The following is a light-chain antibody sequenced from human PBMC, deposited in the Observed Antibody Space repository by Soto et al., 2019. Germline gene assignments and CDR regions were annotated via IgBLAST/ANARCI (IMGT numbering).Light chain of an antibody. Sequence: EIVLTQSPGTLSLSPGERATLSCRASQSVSSSYLAWYQQKPGQAPRLLIYGASSRATGIPDRFSGSGSGTDCTLTVSRQEPEDFAVYCCLQYGSSPRTFGQGTKVEIK. J-gene: IGKJ1*01. V-gene: IGKV3-20*01. CDR3: LQYGSSPRT. CDR2: GAS. CDR1: QSVSSSY.